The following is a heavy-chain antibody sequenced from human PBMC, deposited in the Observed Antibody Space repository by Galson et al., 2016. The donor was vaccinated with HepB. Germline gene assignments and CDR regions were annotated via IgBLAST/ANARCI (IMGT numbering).Heavy chain of an antibody. CDR3: ARDVSGYSGVQ. CDR2: ITSRSNYI. J-gene: IGHJ4*02. CDR1: GFSFSSYS. Sequence: LRLSCAASGFSFSSYSMNWIRQAPGKGLEWVSSITSRSNYIHYADSVKGRFTISRDNAKKSLYLQMNSLRVEDTAMYYCARDVSGYSGVQWGQGTLVTVS. V-gene: IGHV3-21*01. D-gene: IGHD5-12*01.